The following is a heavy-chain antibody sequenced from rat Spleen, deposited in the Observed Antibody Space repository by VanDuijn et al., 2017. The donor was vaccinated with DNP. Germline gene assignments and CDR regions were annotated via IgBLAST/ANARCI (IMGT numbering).Heavy chain of an antibody. V-gene: IGHV5S23*01. Sequence: EVQLVESGGGLVQPGNSLKLSCAASGFTFSDYAMAWVRQSPTKGLEWVATISPSGGGTYYRDSVKGRFTISRDNANHTLYLQMDSLRSEDTATYYCATSPGPNWFAYWGQGTLVTVSS. CDR1: GFTFSDYA. CDR3: ATSPGPNWFAY. CDR2: ISPSGGGT. D-gene: IGHD1-4*01. J-gene: IGHJ3*01.